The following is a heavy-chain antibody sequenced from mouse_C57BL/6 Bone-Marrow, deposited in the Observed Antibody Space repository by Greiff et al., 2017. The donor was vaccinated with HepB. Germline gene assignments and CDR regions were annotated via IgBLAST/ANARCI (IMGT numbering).Heavy chain of an antibody. D-gene: IGHD1-1*01. CDR2: INYDGSST. Sequence: EVQRVESEGGLVQPGSSMKLSCTASGFTFSDYYMAWVRQVPEKGLAWVANINYDGSSTYYLDSLKSRFIISRDNAKNILYLQMSSLKSEDTATYYCAREGYYYGSSYWDFDVWGTGTTVTVSS. CDR3: AREGYYYGSSYWDFDV. CDR1: GFTFSDYY. J-gene: IGHJ1*03. V-gene: IGHV5-16*01.